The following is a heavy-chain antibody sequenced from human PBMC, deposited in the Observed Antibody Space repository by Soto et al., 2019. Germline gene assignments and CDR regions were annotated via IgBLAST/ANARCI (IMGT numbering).Heavy chain of an antibody. J-gene: IGHJ3*02. D-gene: IGHD3-22*01. CDR2: ISSSSGNV. Sequence: EGQLVDSGGGLVRPGGSLRLSCAGSGFTFSRYSMNWVRQAPGKGLEWVSSISSSSGNVYYAESVKGRFTISRDNAKNSLYLQMNSLRAEDTAVYYCARDVHYDGSVYYSDAFDMWGQGTMVTVSS. CDR1: GFTFSRYS. V-gene: IGHV3-21*01. CDR3: ARDVHYDGSVYYSDAFDM.